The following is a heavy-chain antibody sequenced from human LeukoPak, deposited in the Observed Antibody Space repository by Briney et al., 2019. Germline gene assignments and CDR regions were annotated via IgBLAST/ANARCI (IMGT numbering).Heavy chain of an antibody. CDR1: GLTFSSYS. Sequence: PGGSLRLSCAASGLTFSSYSMNWVRQAPGKGLEWVSSISSSSSYIYYADSVKGRFTISRDNAKNSLYLQMNSLRAEDTAVYYCAKQIAAAGTGWFDPWGQGTLVTVSS. D-gene: IGHD6-13*01. CDR2: ISSSSSYI. CDR3: AKQIAAAGTGWFDP. J-gene: IGHJ5*02. V-gene: IGHV3-21*01.